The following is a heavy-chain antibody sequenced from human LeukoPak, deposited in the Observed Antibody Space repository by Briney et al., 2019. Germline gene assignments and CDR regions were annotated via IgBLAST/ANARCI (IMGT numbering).Heavy chain of an antibody. J-gene: IGHJ4*02. Sequence: SETLSLTCTVSGDSITSDTYYWGWIRQPPGKELEWIGTIYYSGTTFYNPSLKSRVTISVDTSKNQFSLRLNSVTAADTAVYYCARDLLGWELHYFDYWGQGTLVTVSS. CDR2: IYYSGTT. V-gene: IGHV4-39*02. D-gene: IGHD1-26*01. CDR1: GDSITSDTYY. CDR3: ARDLLGWELHYFDY.